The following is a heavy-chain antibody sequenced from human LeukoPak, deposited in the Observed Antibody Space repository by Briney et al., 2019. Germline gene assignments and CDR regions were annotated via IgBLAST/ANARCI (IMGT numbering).Heavy chain of an antibody. V-gene: IGHV4-59*12. CDR1: GGSISSYY. J-gene: IGHJ4*02. Sequence: PSETLSLTCTVSGGSISSYYWSWIRQPPGKGLEWIGYIYYSGSTNYNPSLKSRVTISVDTSKNQFSLKLSSVTAADTAVYYCARAPDTAMDFDYWGQGTLVTVSS. CDR2: IYYSGST. D-gene: IGHD5-18*01. CDR3: ARAPDTAMDFDY.